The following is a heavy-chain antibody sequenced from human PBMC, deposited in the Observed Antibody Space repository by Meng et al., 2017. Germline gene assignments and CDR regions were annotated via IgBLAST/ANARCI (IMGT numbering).Heavy chain of an antibody. CDR1: GDSVSNDSAT. J-gene: IGHJ4*02. CDR3: AREAHLAGFPY. V-gene: IGHV6-1*01. CDR2: TYYRSIWYT. Sequence: QVLLQQQRPGLVRPSPTLSLTCAVSGDSVSNDSATWNWVRQSPSRGLEWMGRTYYRSIWYTDYAVSLRGRIAVSPDISKNQIYLKLNSVTPEDTAVYFCAREAHLAGFPYWGQGTLVTVSS. D-gene: IGHD2/OR15-2a*01.